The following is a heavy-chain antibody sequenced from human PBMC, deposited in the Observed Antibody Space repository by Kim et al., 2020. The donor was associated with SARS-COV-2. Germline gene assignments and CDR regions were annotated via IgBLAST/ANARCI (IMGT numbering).Heavy chain of an antibody. D-gene: IGHD6-13*01. CDR3: ARTQIPIAAAGSGYYHYGMDV. J-gene: IGHJ6*02. CDR2: IDWDDDK. V-gene: IGHV2-70*01. CDR1: GFSLSTSGMC. Sequence: SGPTLVNPTQTLTLTCTFSGFSLSTSGMCVSWIRQPPGKALEWLALIDWDDDKYYSTSLKTRLTISKDTSKNQVVLTMTNMDPVDTATYYCARTQIPIAAAGSGYYHYGMDVWGQGTTVTVSS.